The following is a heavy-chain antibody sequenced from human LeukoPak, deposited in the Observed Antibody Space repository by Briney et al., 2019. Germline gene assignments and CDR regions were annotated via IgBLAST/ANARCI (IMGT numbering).Heavy chain of an antibody. CDR2: IFYSGST. CDR1: GGSVSSYC. V-gene: IGHV4-59*02. D-gene: IGHD1-26*01. CDR3: ARGEWDLLFDY. J-gene: IGHJ4*02. Sequence: PSETLSLTCTVSGGSVSSYCWSWIRQPPGKVLEWIGYIFYSGSTNYNPSLKSRVTISVDTSKNQFSLKLSSVTAADTAVYYCARGEWDLLFDYWGQGTLVTVSS.